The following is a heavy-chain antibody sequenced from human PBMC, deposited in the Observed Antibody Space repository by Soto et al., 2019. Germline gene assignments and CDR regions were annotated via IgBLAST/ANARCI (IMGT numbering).Heavy chain of an antibody. CDR3: ARAGGTTVTGIWHFDS. V-gene: IGHV3-33*01. CDR1: GFTFNTYS. J-gene: IGHJ4*02. D-gene: IGHD4-17*01. CDR2: IWYDGTQN. Sequence: QVQLEESGGGVVQPWRSLRLSCEASGFTFNTYSMHWFRQPPGKWLEWLAAIWYDGTQNYYADSVKGRFIISRDNSKKTLDLEMKSLRAEDTAVYYCARAGGTTVTGIWHFDSWGQGTLVTVSS.